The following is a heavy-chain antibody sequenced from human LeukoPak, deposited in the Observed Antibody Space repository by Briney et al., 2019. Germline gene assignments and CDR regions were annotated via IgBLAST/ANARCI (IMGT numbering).Heavy chain of an antibody. J-gene: IGHJ4*02. Sequence: GGSLRLSCAASGFTFSIFAMTWVRQAPGKGLEWVANINQDGSKEYYLDSVKGRFTISRDNDKNSLYLQVNSLRAEDTAVYYCAKGGYINGYDYWGQGTLVTVSS. CDR2: INQDGSKE. V-gene: IGHV3-7*01. CDR3: AKGGYINGYDY. D-gene: IGHD5-18*01. CDR1: GFTFSIFA.